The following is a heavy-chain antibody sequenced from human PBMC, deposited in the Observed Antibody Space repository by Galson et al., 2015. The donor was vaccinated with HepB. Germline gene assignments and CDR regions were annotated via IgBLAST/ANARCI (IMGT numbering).Heavy chain of an antibody. CDR2: ISGSGGST. V-gene: IGHV3-23*01. CDR1: GFTFSSYA. J-gene: IGHJ4*02. D-gene: IGHD3-3*01. Sequence: SLRLSCAASGFTFSSYAMSWVRQAPGKGLEWVSAISGSGGSTYYADSVKGRFTIPRDNSKNTLYLQMNSLRAEDTAVYYCAKGRFWSGYWWGGFDYWGQGTLVTVSS. CDR3: AKGRFWSGYWWGGFDY.